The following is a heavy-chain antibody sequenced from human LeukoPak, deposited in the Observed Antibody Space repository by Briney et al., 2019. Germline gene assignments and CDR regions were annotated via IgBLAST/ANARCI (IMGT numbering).Heavy chain of an antibody. Sequence: GASVKVSCKASGYTYISYGISWVRQAPGQRLEWMGWINAGNGNTKYSQEFQGRVTITRDTSASTAYMELSSLRSEDMAVYYCAREELHRGGYHYWGQGTLVTVSS. D-gene: IGHD3-16*02. V-gene: IGHV1-3*03. CDR3: AREELHRGGYHY. J-gene: IGHJ4*02. CDR2: INAGNGNT. CDR1: GYTYISYG.